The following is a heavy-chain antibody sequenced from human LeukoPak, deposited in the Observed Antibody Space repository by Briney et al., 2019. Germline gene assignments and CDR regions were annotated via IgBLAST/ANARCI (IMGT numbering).Heavy chain of an antibody. D-gene: IGHD5-12*01. CDR3: AREFVDGYSGYGSFDY. J-gene: IGHJ4*02. Sequence: ASVKVSCKASGYTFTSYDISWVRQAPGQGLEWMGWISAYNGNTNYAQKPQGRVTMTTDTSTSTAYMELRSLRSDDTAVYYCAREFVDGYSGYGSFDYWGQGTLVTVSS. CDR1: GYTFTSYD. V-gene: IGHV1-18*04. CDR2: ISAYNGNT.